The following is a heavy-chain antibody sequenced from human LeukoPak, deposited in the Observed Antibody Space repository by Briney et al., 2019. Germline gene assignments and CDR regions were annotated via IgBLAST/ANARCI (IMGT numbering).Heavy chain of an antibody. CDR3: ARAPITSPFYFDY. Sequence: PGGSLRLSCAASGFTFSSYAMSWVRQAPGKGLEWVSAISGSGGSTYYADSVKGRFTISRDNAKNSLYLQMDSLRAEDTALYYCARAPITSPFYFDYWGQGTLVNVSS. J-gene: IGHJ4*02. D-gene: IGHD2-2*01. CDR1: GFTFSSYA. V-gene: IGHV3-23*01. CDR2: ISGSGGST.